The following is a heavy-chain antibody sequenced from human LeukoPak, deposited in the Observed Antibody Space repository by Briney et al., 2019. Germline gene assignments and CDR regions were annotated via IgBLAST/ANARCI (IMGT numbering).Heavy chain of an antibody. D-gene: IGHD2-21*02. Sequence: EASVKVSCKASGYTFTGYYMHWVRQAPGQGLEWVGWINPNSGGTNYAQKFQGRVTMTRDTSISTAYMELSRLRSDDTAVYYCARDGYGDENPYYYYYYMDVWGKGTTVTVSS. CDR3: ARDGYGDENPYYYYYYMDV. CDR2: INPNSGGT. J-gene: IGHJ6*03. V-gene: IGHV1-2*02. CDR1: GYTFTGYY.